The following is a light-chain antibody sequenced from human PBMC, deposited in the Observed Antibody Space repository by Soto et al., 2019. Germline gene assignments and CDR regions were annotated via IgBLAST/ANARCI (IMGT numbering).Light chain of an antibody. CDR1: QSVSGSY. CDR3: QQYGTSRT. V-gene: IGKV3-20*01. Sequence: EFVLTQSPGTLSLSPGERATLSCRASQSVSGSYLAWYQQKPGQPPRLLIYGASSRATGIPDRFSGSGSGTDFTLTISRLEPEDFAVYYCQQYGTSRTFGQGTKVEIK. CDR2: GAS. J-gene: IGKJ1*01.